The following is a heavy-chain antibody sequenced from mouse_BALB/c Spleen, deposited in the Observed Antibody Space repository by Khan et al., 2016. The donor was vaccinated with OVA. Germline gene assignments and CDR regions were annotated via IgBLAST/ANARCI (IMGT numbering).Heavy chain of an antibody. CDR1: GYTFTNYG. Sequence: QIQLVQSGPELKKPGETVKISCKASGYTFTNYGMNWVKQAPGKGLKWMGWIYTYTGEPTYADDFKGRFAFSLESSASTAFLQINNLTNDDTATYFCERGSSRARDYWGQGTSVTVSS. V-gene: IGHV9-3-1*01. CDR3: ERGSSRARDY. D-gene: IGHD1-1*01. CDR2: IYTYTGEP. J-gene: IGHJ4*01.